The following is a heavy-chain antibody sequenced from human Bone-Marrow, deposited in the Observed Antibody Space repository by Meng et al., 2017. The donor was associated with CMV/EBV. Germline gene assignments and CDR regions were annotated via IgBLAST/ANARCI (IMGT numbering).Heavy chain of an antibody. J-gene: IGHJ4*02. V-gene: IGHV1-24*01. D-gene: IGHD6-25*01. CDR1: GYTLTELS. CDR3: ATVLGTALKAAIDY. Sequence: KVSGYTLTELSMHWVRQAPGKGLEWMGGFDPEDGETIYAQKFQGRVTMTEDTSTDTAYMELSSLRSEDTAVYYCATVLGTALKAAIDYWGQGTLVTVSS. CDR2: FDPEDGET.